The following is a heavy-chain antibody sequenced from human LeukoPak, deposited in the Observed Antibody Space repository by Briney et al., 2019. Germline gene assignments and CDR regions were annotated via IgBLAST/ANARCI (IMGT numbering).Heavy chain of an antibody. D-gene: IGHD5-18*01. CDR3: AKDHGYSYGYYYYYGMDV. Sequence: GGSLRLSCAASGFTFSSYAMSWVRQAPGKGLEWVSAISGSGGSTYYADSVKGRFTISRDNSKNTLYLQVNSLRAEDTAVYYCAKDHGYSYGYYYYYGMDVWGQGTTVTVSS. CDR1: GFTFSSYA. V-gene: IGHV3-23*01. J-gene: IGHJ6*02. CDR2: ISGSGGST.